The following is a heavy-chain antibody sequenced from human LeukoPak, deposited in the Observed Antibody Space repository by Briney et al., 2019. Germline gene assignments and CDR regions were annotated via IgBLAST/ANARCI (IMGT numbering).Heavy chain of an antibody. CDR2: INHNGST. D-gene: IGHD2-8*01. Sequence: PSETLSLTCAVYGGSFSGYYWSWIRQPPGKGLEWIGEINHNGSTNYNPSLKSRVTISVDTSKNQFALKLSSVTAADTAVYYCARWRGVYYYYYYMDVWGKGTTVTISS. J-gene: IGHJ6*03. CDR3: ARWRGVYYYYYYMDV. V-gene: IGHV4-34*01. CDR1: GGSFSGYY.